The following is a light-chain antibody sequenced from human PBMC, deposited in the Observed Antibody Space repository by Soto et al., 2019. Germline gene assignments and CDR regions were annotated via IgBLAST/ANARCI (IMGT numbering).Light chain of an antibody. CDR3: QQYGSSQWT. J-gene: IGKJ1*01. V-gene: IGKV3-20*01. CDR1: QSVSSSY. Sequence: EIVLTQSPGTLSLSPGERATLSCRASQSVSSSYLAWYQQKPGQAPRLLIYGASSRATGIPDRFSGSGSGKYLSLTISRLEPEDFAVYYCQQYGSSQWTVGQGAKVDIK. CDR2: GAS.